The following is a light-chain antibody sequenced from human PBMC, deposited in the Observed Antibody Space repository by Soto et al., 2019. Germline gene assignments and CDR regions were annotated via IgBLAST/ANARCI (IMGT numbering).Light chain of an antibody. V-gene: IGKV3-20*01. CDR2: GAS. CDR3: QQYGASPGT. Sequence: EIVLTQSPGTLSLSSGERATLSCRASQTISSTYFAWYQQKPGQAPRLLIYGASSRATGIPDRFSGSGSGTDFTLTISRLEPEDVAVYYCQQYGASPGTFGQGTKVDI. CDR1: QTISSTY. J-gene: IGKJ1*01.